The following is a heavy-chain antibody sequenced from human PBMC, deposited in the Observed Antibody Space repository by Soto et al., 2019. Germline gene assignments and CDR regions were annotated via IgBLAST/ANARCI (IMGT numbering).Heavy chain of an antibody. Sequence: GASVKVSCKASGFSFTGYYIHWLRQASGQGLEWRGWINAHSGGTEYAQKLQGRVTLTRDTSIATDYLTLTSLTSDDTALYYCAKDLTRQLAYWLDPWGQGTQVTVS. D-gene: IGHD6-6*01. CDR2: INAHSGGT. CDR3: AKDLTRQLAYWLDP. J-gene: IGHJ5*02. V-gene: IGHV1-2*02. CDR1: GFSFTGYY.